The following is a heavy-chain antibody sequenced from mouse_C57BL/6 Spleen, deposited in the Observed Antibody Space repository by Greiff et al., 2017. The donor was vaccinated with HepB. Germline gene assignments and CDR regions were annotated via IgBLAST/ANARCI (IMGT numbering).Heavy chain of an antibody. D-gene: IGHD2-4*01. CDR2: FHPYNDDT. J-gene: IGHJ4*01. CDR1: GYTFATYP. CDR3: AIIYYDYDEDYYAMDY. V-gene: IGHV1-47*01. Sequence: QVQLQQSGAELVKPGASVKMSCKASGYTFATYPIEWMKQNHGKSLEWIGNFHPYNDDTKYNEKFKGKATLTVEKSSSTVYLELSRLTSDDSAVYYCAIIYYDYDEDYYAMDYWGQGTSVTVSS.